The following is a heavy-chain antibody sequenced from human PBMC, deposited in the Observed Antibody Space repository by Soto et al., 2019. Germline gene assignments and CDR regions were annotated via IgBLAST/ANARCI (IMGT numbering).Heavy chain of an antibody. Sequence: GESLKISCKGSGYSFTSYWISWVRQMPGKGLEWMGRIDPSDSYTNYSPSFQGHVTISADKSISTAYLQWSSLKASDTAMYYCARHPYYDSSGYYFVYFDYWGQGTLVTVSS. CDR1: GYSFTSYW. J-gene: IGHJ4*02. D-gene: IGHD3-22*01. CDR3: ARHPYYDSSGYYFVYFDY. CDR2: IDPSDSYT. V-gene: IGHV5-10-1*01.